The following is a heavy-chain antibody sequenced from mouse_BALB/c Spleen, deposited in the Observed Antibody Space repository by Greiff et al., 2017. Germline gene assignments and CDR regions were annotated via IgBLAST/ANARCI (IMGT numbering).Heavy chain of an antibody. J-gene: IGHJ4*01. Sequence: EVQLQQSGAELVKPGASVKLSCTASGFNIKDTYMHWVKQRPEQGLEWIGRIDPANGNTKYDPKFQGKATITADTSSNTAYLQLSSLTSEDTAVYYCAGENYYGYDAMDYWGQGTSVTVSS. V-gene: IGHV14-3*02. CDR3: AGENYYGYDAMDY. CDR2: IDPANGNT. CDR1: GFNIKDTY. D-gene: IGHD1-2*01.